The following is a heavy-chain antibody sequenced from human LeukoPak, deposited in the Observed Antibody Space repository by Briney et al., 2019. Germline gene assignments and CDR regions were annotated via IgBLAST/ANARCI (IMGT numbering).Heavy chain of an antibody. D-gene: IGHD5-18*01. V-gene: IGHV1-8*01. Sequence: GASVKVSCKASGYTFTSYDINWVRQATGQGLEWMGWMNPNSGNTGYAQKFQGRVTMTRNTSISTAYMELSSLRAEDTAVYYCARDPLNSYDDYGMDVWGQGTTVTVSS. CDR1: GYTFTSYD. J-gene: IGHJ6*02. CDR2: MNPNSGNT. CDR3: ARDPLNSYDDYGMDV.